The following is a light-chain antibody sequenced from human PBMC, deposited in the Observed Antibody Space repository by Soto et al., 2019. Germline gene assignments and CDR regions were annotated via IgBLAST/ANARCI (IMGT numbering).Light chain of an antibody. J-gene: IGKJ5*01. CDR2: AAS. CDR1: QTISSH. CDR3: QQSYTNPIT. Sequence: DIHMTQSPSSLSASVGYIVIITCRASQTISSHLNWYQKKQGKAPNLLVYAASSLQSGVPSRFTGSGYGTDLTITISSMQTEDFETYFCQQSYTNPITFGHGTRLEIK. V-gene: IGKV1-39*01.